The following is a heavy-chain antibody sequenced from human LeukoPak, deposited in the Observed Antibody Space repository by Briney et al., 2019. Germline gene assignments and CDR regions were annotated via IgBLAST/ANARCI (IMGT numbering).Heavy chain of an antibody. CDR1: GFTFSSYG. Sequence: PGRSLRLSCAASGFTFSSYGMHWVRQAPGKGLEWVAVIWYDGSNKYYADSVKGRFTISRDNSKNTLYLQMNSLRAEDTAVYYCAKDHYYGRSGYYLPAFDYWGQGTLVTVSS. CDR2: IWYDGSNK. J-gene: IGHJ4*02. D-gene: IGHD3-22*01. CDR3: AKDHYYGRSGYYLPAFDY. V-gene: IGHV3-33*06.